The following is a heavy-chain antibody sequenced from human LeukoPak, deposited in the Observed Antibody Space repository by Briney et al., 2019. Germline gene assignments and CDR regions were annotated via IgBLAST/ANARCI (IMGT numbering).Heavy chain of an antibody. CDR2: ISYDGSNK. Sequence: GGSLRLSCAASGFTFSSFDMHWVRQAPGKGLEWVAVISYDGSNKYYADSVKGRFTISRDNAKNSLYLQMNSLRAEDTAVYYCARGGSYSSSWSSDYWGQGTLVTVSS. J-gene: IGHJ4*02. CDR1: GFTFSSFD. V-gene: IGHV3-30*03. CDR3: ARGGSYSSSWSSDY. D-gene: IGHD6-13*01.